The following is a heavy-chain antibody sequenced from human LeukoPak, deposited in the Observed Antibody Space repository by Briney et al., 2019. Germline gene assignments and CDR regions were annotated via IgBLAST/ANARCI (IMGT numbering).Heavy chain of an antibody. D-gene: IGHD2-2*01. CDR2: IYSGGST. CDR1: GFTVSSNY. Sequence: GGSLRLSCAASGFTVSSNYISWVRQAPGKGLEWVSVIYSGGSTYYADSVRGRFTVSRDTSKNTLYLQMNSLRAEDTAVYYCAKDQEYCSSTSCYGGDYFDYWGQGTLVTVSS. V-gene: IGHV3-53*01. J-gene: IGHJ4*02. CDR3: AKDQEYCSSTSCYGGDYFDY.